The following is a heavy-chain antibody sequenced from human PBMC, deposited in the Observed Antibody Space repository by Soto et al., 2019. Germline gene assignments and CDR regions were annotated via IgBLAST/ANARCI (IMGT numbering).Heavy chain of an antibody. D-gene: IGHD6-6*01. CDR3: AKGGSISARYFDY. CDR1: GFTLSSYG. Sequence: QVQLVESGGGVVQPGSSLRLSCAASGFTLSSYGMHCVRQAPGKGLGWVAVISYDGRNKYYADSVKGRFTISRDNSKNTLYLEMNSLRAEDTAVYYCAKGGSISARYFDYWGQGTLATVSS. CDR2: ISYDGRNK. J-gene: IGHJ4*02. V-gene: IGHV3-30*18.